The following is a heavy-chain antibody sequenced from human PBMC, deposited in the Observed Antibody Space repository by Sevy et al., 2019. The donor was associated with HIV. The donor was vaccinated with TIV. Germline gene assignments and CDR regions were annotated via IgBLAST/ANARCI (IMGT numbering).Heavy chain of an antibody. J-gene: IGHJ4*02. D-gene: IGHD2-15*01. Sequence: GGSLRLSCAASGFTLSDYVIHWVRQTPGKGLEWVAMISYDGTNRYFADSVHGRFTISRDSSKNTVYQQMNSLRVDDTATYDCARAQYCSGDRSCYVYPFDSWGQGAEVTVSS. V-gene: IGHV3-30-3*01. CDR2: ISYDGTNR. CDR1: GFTLSDYV. CDR3: ARAQYCSGDRSCYVYPFDS.